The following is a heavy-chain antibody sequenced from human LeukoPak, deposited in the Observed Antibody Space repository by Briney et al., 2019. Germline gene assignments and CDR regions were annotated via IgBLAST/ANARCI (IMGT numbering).Heavy chain of an antibody. CDR3: ASQPSGHYYYYYMDV. Sequence: GASVKVSCKASGGTFSSYAISWVRQAPGQGLEWMGGIIPIFGTANYAQKFQGRITITTDESTSTAYMELSSLRSEDTAVYYCASQPSGHYYYYYMDVWGKGTTVTVSS. CDR1: GGTFSSYA. V-gene: IGHV1-69*05. D-gene: IGHD3-10*01. CDR2: IIPIFGTA. J-gene: IGHJ6*03.